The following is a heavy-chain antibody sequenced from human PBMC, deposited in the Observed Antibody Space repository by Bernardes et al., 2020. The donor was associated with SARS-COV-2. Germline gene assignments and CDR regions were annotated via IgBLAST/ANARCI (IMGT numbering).Heavy chain of an antibody. CDR1: GFTFCDYA. CDR2: ISWNSGSI. V-gene: IGHV3-9*01. D-gene: IGHD2-2*01. J-gene: IGHJ3*02. Sequence: SVRLSCSASGFTFCDYAMHWVRHAPGKGLEWVSGISWNSGSIGYADSVKGRFTISRDNAKNSLYLQMNSLRAEDTALYYCAKWPSGYDDAFDIWGQGTMVTVSS. CDR3: AKWPSGYDDAFDI.